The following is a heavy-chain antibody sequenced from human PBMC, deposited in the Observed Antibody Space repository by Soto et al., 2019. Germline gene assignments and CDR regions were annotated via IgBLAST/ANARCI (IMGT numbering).Heavy chain of an antibody. CDR1: GNSFTTYY. CDR3: AGLYHYDSSGYYDY. V-gene: IGHV1-46*01. CDR2: INPSGGRT. Sequence: ASVKVSCKASGNSFTTYYMHWVRQAPGQGLEWMGIINPSGGRTTYAQKFQGRVTMTRDTSTSTFHMELSSLTSEDTAVYYCAGLYHYDSSGYYDYWGQGTLVTSPQ. D-gene: IGHD3-22*01. J-gene: IGHJ4*02.